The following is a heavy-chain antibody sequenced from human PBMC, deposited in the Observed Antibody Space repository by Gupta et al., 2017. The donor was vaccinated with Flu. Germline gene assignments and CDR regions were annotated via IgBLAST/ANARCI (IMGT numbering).Heavy chain of an antibody. CDR3: AINDRYCSSSSCSDY. D-gene: IGHD2-2*01. J-gene: IGHJ4*02. Sequence: EVQLVESGGGLIQPGGSLRRSCAASGFTVSSTYMSWVRQAPGKGLEWVSVIYSGGSTYYADSVKCRFTVSRDNSKNTLYLQMNSLTAEDTAVYYCAINDRYCSSSSCSDYWGQGTLVTGAS. CDR1: GFTVSSTY. CDR2: IYSGGST. V-gene: IGHV3-53*01.